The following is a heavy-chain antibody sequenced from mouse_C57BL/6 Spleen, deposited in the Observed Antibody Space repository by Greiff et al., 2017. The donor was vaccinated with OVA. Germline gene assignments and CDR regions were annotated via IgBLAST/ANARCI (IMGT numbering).Heavy chain of an antibody. D-gene: IGHD2-2*01. CDR3: ARSRGLYGYGGENAMDY. CDR2: IDPEDGET. J-gene: IGHJ4*01. V-gene: IGHV14-2*01. CDR1: GFNIKDYY. Sequence: EVHLVESGAELVKPGASVKLSCTASGFNIKDYYMHWVKQRTEQGLEWIGRIDPEDGETKYAPKFQGKATITADTSSNTAYLQLSSLTSEDTAVYYCARSRGLYGYGGENAMDYWGQGTSVTVSS.